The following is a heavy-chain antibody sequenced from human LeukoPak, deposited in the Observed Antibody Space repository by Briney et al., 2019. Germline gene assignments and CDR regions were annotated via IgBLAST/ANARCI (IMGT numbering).Heavy chain of an antibody. Sequence: GGTLRLSCAASGFTFSSYGMSWVRQAPGKGLEWVSAISGSGDTTYYADSVKGRFTISRDNSKNSLYLQMNSLRAEDTAVYYCAELGITMIGGVWGKGTTVTISS. V-gene: IGHV3-23*01. J-gene: IGHJ6*04. CDR3: AELGITMIGGV. CDR2: ISGSGDTT. CDR1: GFTFSSYG. D-gene: IGHD3-10*02.